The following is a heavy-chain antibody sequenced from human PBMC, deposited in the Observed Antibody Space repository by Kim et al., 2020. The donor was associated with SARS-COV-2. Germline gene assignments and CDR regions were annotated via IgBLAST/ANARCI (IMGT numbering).Heavy chain of an antibody. CDR2: T. Sequence: TYTADSVRGRFTISRDNDQNSLYLQMNSLRAEDTAVYYCARGPNYSPFDYWGQGTLVSVSS. D-gene: IGHD4-4*01. J-gene: IGHJ4*02. CDR3: ARGPNYSPFDY. V-gene: IGHV3-48*03.